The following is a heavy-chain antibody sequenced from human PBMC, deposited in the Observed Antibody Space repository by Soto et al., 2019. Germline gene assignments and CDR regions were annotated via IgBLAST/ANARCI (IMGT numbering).Heavy chain of an antibody. CDR3: AGLGGSSTSSRYYYGMDV. D-gene: IGHD2-2*01. V-gene: IGHV1-69*06. CDR1: GGTFSSYA. Sequence: SVKVSCKASGGTFSSYAISWVRQAPGQGLEWMGGIIPIFGTANYAQKFQGRVTITADKSTSTAYMELSSLRSEDTAVYYCAGLGGSSTSSRYYYGMDVWGQGTTVTVSS. J-gene: IGHJ6*02. CDR2: IIPIFGTA.